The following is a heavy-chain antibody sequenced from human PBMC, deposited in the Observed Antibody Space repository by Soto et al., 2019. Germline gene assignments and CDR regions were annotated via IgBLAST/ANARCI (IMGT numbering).Heavy chain of an antibody. CDR2: ISAYNGNT. CDR1: GYTFTSYG. J-gene: IGHJ6*02. Sequence: ASVKVSCKASGYTFTSYGISWVRQAPGQGLEWMGWISAYNGNTNYAQKLQGRVTMTTDTSTSTAYMELRSLRSDDTAVYYCARDTYYYGSVDYYYYGMDVWGQGTTVTVSS. D-gene: IGHD3-10*01. CDR3: ARDTYYYGSVDYYYYGMDV. V-gene: IGHV1-18*04.